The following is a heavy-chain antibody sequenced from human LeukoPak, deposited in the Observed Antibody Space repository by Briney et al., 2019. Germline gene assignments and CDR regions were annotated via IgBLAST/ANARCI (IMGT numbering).Heavy chain of an antibody. D-gene: IGHD3-3*01. CDR1: GYTFTIYA. CDR2: INAGNGNT. CDR3: ARDNYDFWSGYYRTYGMGV. J-gene: IGHJ6*02. Sequence: ASVTVSFTASGYTFTIYAMHWVRQAPGQRLEWMGWINAGNGNTKYSQKFQGRVTITRDTSASTAYMELSSLRSEDTAVYYCARDNYDFWSGYYRTYGMGVWGQGTTVTVSS. V-gene: IGHV1-3*01.